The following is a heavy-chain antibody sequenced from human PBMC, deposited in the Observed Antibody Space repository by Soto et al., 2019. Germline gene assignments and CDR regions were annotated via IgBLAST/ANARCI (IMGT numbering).Heavy chain of an antibody. J-gene: IGHJ5*02. Sequence: QVQLVQSGGEVKKPGASMKVSCKASGYTFATYGVSXVRQAPGRGLEWVGWVSAINGATSSAQNFQDRLIMTTDTXXXXXXXXXXXXXXXXXXXXXXXXGKSIAVPEGPWGQGTLVTVSS. CDR3: XXGKSIAVPEGP. D-gene: IGHD6-19*01. V-gene: IGHV1-18*01. CDR2: VSAINGAT. CDR1: GYTFATYG.